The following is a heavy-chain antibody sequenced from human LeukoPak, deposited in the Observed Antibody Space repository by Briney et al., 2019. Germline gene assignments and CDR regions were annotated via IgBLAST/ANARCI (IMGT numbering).Heavy chain of an antibody. CDR3: ARGGGWLVQH. D-gene: IGHD6-19*01. CDR1: GGSISTSY. V-gene: IGHV4-59*01. Sequence: SETLSLTCTVSGGSISTSYWSWIRQFPGKGLEWIGYIGSTNYNPPLKSRVTISLDTSKNQFSLNLSSVTAADTAVYYCARGGGWLVQHWGQGTLVTVSS. CDR2: IGST. J-gene: IGHJ1*01.